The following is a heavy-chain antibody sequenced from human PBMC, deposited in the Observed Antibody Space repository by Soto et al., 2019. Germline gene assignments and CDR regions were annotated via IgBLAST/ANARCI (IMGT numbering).Heavy chain of an antibody. CDR3: ASNYYDSAGVYY. CDR1: GAPISSNY. V-gene: IGHV4-59*01. D-gene: IGHD3-22*01. J-gene: IGHJ4*02. CDR2: IYYSVTT. Sequence: SETLSLTCTVAGAPISSNYWTWIRQPPGKGLEWIGYIYYSVTTKYNPSLESRLTISVDTSKNQFSLKLSSVTAADTAVYYCASNYYDSAGVYYWGQGTLVTVSS.